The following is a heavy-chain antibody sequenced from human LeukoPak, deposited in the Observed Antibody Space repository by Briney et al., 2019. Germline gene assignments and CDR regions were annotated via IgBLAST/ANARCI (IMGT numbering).Heavy chain of an antibody. V-gene: IGHV1-69*06. J-gene: IGHJ4*02. D-gene: IGHD4-17*01. Sequence: SVKVSCKASGGTFSSYAISWVRQAPGQGLEWMGGIIPIFGTAIYAQKFQGRVTMTEDTSTDTAYMELSSLRSEDTAVYYCATTTVKPSWGQGTLVTVSS. CDR1: GGTFSSYA. CDR2: IIPIFGTA. CDR3: ATTTVKPS.